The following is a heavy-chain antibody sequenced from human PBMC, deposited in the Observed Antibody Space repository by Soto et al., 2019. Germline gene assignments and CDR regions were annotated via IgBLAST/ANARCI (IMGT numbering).Heavy chain of an antibody. CDR2: IYYSGST. D-gene: IGHD5-12*01. J-gene: IGHJ4*02. V-gene: IGHV4-30-4*01. CDR3: ARQYSGYDRLDY. CDR1: GGSISSGDYY. Sequence: PSETLSLTCTVSGGSISSGDYYWSWIRQPPGKGLEWIGYIYYSGSTYYNPSLKSRVTISVDTSKNQFSLKLSSVTAADTAVYYCARQYSGYDRLDYWGQGTLVTVSS.